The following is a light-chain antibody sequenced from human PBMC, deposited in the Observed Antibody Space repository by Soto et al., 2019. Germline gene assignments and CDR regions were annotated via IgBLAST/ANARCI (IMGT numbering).Light chain of an antibody. CDR1: QSIISY. V-gene: IGKV1-39*01. CDR2: DAS. J-gene: IGKJ4*01. CDR3: QQSYSTPLT. Sequence: DIQMTQSPSSLSASVGDRVTITCRASQSIISYLNWYLQKPGKAPKLLIYDASSLQSGVPSRFSGSGSGTDFTLTISSLQPEDSATYYCQQSYSTPLTFGGGTKVEIK.